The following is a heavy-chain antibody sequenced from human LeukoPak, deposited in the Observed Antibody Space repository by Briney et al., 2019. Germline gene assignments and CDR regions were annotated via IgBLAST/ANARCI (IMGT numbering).Heavy chain of an antibody. Sequence: GGSLRLSCVTPGFTFSTYVMSWVRKFPGKGLEWLSSIGTSGATTTYADSVKGRFTISRDNSEYTLYLQMNSLRVEDTAEYYCARIERCNYWGQGTLVTVSS. J-gene: IGHJ4*02. D-gene: IGHD5-18*01. CDR3: ARIERCNY. CDR2: IGTSGATT. V-gene: IGHV3-23*01. CDR1: GFTFSTYV.